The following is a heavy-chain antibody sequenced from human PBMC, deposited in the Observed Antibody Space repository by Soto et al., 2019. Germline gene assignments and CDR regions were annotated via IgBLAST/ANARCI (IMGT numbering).Heavy chain of an antibody. CDR1: GYSFTSYW. D-gene: IGHD2-2*02. V-gene: IGHV5-10-1*01. CDR2: IDPSDSYT. CDR3: ARLCSTSCYKHGMDV. J-gene: IGHJ6*02. Sequence: PGESLKISCKGSGYSFTSYWISWVRQMPGKGLEWMGRIDPSDSYTNYSPSFQGHVTISADKSISTAYLQWSSLKASDTAMYYCARLCSTSCYKHGMDVWGQGTTVTAP.